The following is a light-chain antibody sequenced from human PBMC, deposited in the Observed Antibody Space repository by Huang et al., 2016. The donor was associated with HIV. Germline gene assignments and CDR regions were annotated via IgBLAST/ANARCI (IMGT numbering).Light chain of an antibody. CDR1: QSVSSN. Sequence: EILMTQSPATLSVAPGERATLSCRASQSVSSNLAWYQQKPGQAPRRLIYGASTRATGILARFSGSGSGTEFTLTISSLQSEDFAVYYCQQYNNWPLTFGPGTKVDIK. CDR3: QQYNNWPLT. CDR2: GAS. V-gene: IGKV3-15*01. J-gene: IGKJ3*01.